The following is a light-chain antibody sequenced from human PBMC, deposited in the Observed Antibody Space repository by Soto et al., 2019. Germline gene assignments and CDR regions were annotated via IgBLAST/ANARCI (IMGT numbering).Light chain of an antibody. CDR1: QGISNY. J-gene: IGKJ4*01. CDR3: QKYNSAPRT. CDR2: AAS. Sequence: DVQMTQAPSSLSASVGDRVTITCRASQGISNYLAWYQQKPGKVPKLLIYAASILQSGVPSRFSGSGSGTEFTLTISSLQPEYVATYYCQKYNSAPRTFGGGTKVEIK. V-gene: IGKV1-27*01.